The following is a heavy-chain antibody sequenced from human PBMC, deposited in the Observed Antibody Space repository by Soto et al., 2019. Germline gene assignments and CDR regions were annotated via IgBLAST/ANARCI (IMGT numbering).Heavy chain of an antibody. CDR2: IKQDGSEK. V-gene: IGHV3-7*01. CDR3: ARGQLQVVIPDY. D-gene: IGHD1-1*01. J-gene: IGHJ4*02. CDR1: GFTFSSYW. Sequence: EVQLVESGGGLVQPGGSLRLSCAASGFTFSSYWMNWVRQAPGKGLEWVANIKQDGSEKYYVDSVTGRFTISRDNTKNSASLEMNGLRAEDTAVYYCARGQLQVVIPDYWGQGTLVTVSS.